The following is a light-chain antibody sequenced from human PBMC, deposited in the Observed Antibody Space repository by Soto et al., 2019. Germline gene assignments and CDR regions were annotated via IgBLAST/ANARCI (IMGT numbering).Light chain of an antibody. CDR3: CSYAGTSTWV. CDR2: EGT. CDR1: SSDVGSYNL. V-gene: IGLV2-23*01. J-gene: IGLJ3*02. Sequence: QSALTQPASVSGSPGQSITISCTGTSSDVGSYNLVSWYQLHPGKAPKLMIYEGTKRPSGVSNRFSGSKSGNTASLTISVLQAEDEADYYCCSYAGTSTWVFGGGTQLTVL.